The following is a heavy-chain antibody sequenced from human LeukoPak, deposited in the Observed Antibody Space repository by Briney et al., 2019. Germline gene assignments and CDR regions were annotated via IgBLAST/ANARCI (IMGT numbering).Heavy chain of an antibody. Sequence: SETLSLTCTVSGGSISSYYWSWIRQPPGKGLEWIGYIYYSGSTNYNPPLKSRVTISVDTSKNQFSLKLSSVTAADTAVYYCASLYCSSTSCYGGWFDPWGQGTLVTVSS. D-gene: IGHD2-2*01. CDR3: ASLYCSSTSCYGGWFDP. CDR1: GGSISSYY. V-gene: IGHV4-59*01. J-gene: IGHJ5*02. CDR2: IYYSGST.